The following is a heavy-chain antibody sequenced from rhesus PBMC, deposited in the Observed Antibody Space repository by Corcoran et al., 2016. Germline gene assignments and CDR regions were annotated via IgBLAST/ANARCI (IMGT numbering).Heavy chain of an antibody. CDR2: SRGNRRHT. D-gene: IGHD3-9*01. J-gene: IGHJ5-2*02. CDR1: GDSFSSLW. V-gene: IGHV4-80*01. Sequence: QVQLQESGPGLVKSSETMFLTCAVSGDSFSSLWWSWIRQLPGKGLEWIGESRGNRRHTPYNPSLKNRFPISRDASKSQLSLELTSVTAADTAVYYCVRNDDATPPNVRSLDVWGRGLLVTVAS. CDR3: VRNDDATPPNVRSLDV.